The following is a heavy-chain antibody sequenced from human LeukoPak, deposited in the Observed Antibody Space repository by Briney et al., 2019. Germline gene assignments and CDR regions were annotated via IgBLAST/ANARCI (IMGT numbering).Heavy chain of an antibody. CDR2: INHSGST. J-gene: IGHJ5*02. CDR3: ARQGCSSTSCQTGARWFDP. CDR1: GGSFSGYY. Sequence: PSETLSLTCAVYGGSFSGYYWSWIRQPPGKGLEWIGEINHSGSTNYNPSLKSRVTISVDTSKNQFSLKLSSVTAADTAVYYCARQGCSSTSCQTGARWFDPWGQGTLVTVSS. V-gene: IGHV4-34*01. D-gene: IGHD2-2*01.